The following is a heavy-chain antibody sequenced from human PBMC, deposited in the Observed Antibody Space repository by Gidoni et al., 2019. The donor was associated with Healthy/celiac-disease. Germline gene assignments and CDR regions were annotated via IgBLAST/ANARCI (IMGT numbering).Heavy chain of an antibody. J-gene: IGHJ4*02. D-gene: IGHD2-15*01. CDR1: GVTFDDYA. V-gene: IGHV3-9*01. CDR2: ISWTSGSI. CDR3: AGGYCSGGSCPFDY. Sequence: GLVEPRRSLRLACADSGVTFDDYAMDWVRQAPGKGLEWVSGISWTSGSIGYAHSVTGRFTIPRANAKNSLDLPMNSLRAEDTALYSCAGGYCSGGSCPFDYWGQGTLVTVPS.